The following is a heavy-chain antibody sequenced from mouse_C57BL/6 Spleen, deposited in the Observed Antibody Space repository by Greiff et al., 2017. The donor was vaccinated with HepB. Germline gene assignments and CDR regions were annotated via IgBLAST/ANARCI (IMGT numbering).Heavy chain of an antibody. CDR3: ARSSYDYDGYFDV. Sequence: EVKVEESGGGLVQPGGSLSLSCAASGFTFTDYYMSWVRQPPGKALEWLGFIRNKANGYTTEYSASVKGRFTISRDNSQSILYLQMNALRAEDSATYYCARSSYDYDGYFDVWGTGTTVTVSS. CDR2: IRNKANGYTT. J-gene: IGHJ1*03. D-gene: IGHD2-4*01. CDR1: GFTFTDYY. V-gene: IGHV7-3*01.